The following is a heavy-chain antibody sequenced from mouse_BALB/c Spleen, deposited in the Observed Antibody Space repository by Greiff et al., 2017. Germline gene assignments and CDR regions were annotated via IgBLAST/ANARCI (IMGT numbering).Heavy chain of an antibody. CDR1: GYSITSGYS. V-gene: IGHV3-1*02. CDR2: IHYSGST. CDR3: ARGRGGAGCEAY. J-gene: IGHJ3*01. D-gene: IGHD3-1*01. Sequence: VQLQQSGPDLVKPSQSLSLTCTVTGYSITSGYSWHWIRQFPGNKLEWMGYIHYSGSTNYNPSLKSRISITRDTSKNQFCLQLNSVTTEDTATYFCARGRGGAGCEAYWGQGTLVTVSA.